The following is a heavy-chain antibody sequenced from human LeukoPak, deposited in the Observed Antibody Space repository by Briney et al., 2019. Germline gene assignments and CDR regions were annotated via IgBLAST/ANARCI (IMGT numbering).Heavy chain of an antibody. Sequence: SETLSLTCAVFGGSFSSYYWSWIRQPAGKGLEWIGRIYTSGGTNYNPSLKSRVTMSVDTSKNQFSLKLNSVTAADTAVYYCARDYDVLTAYPPTQLFDPWGQGTLVTVSS. CDR2: IYTSGGT. D-gene: IGHD3-9*01. CDR1: GGSFSSYY. V-gene: IGHV4-4*07. CDR3: ARDYDVLTAYPPTQLFDP. J-gene: IGHJ5*02.